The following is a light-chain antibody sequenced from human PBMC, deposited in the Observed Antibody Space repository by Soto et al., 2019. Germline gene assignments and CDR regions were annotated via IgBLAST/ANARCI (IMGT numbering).Light chain of an antibody. CDR2: KAS. V-gene: IGKV1-5*03. J-gene: IGKJ1*01. CDR1: QSIRSW. Sequence: DIQMTQSPSTLSASVRDRVTITCRARQSIRSWGALYQQKPGKAPKVLIYKASSLESGVPPRVRGSGSGTEFTLNISSLPPDDLATYYCQQYKSYSTWSFGHGTKVEIK. CDR3: QQYKSYSTWS.